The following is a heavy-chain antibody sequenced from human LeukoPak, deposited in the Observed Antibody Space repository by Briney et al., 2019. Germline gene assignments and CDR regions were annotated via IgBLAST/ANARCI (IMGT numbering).Heavy chain of an antibody. CDR1: GGSISSGSYY. CDR2: IYTSGST. CDR3: ARGTPHGPGKYYFDY. J-gene: IGHJ4*02. V-gene: IGHV4-61*02. D-gene: IGHD1-14*01. Sequence: SQTLSLTCTVSGGSISSGSYYWSWIRQPAGKGLEWIGRIYTSGSTNYNPSLKSRVTISVDTSKNQFSLKLSSVTAADTAVYYCARGTPHGPGKYYFDYWGQGTLVTVSS.